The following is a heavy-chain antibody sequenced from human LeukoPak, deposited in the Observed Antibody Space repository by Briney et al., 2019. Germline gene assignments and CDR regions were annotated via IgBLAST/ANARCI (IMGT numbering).Heavy chain of an antibody. D-gene: IGHD6-19*01. J-gene: IGHJ4*02. V-gene: IGHV3-21*01. CDR2: ISSSSSYI. CDR1: GFTFSSYS. CDR3: AREPWSTEAG. Sequence: PGGSPRLSCAASGFTFSSYSMNWVRQAPGKGLEWVSSISSSSSYIYYADSVKGRFTISRDNAKNSLYLQMNSLRAEDTAVYYCAREPWSTEAGWGQGTLITVSS.